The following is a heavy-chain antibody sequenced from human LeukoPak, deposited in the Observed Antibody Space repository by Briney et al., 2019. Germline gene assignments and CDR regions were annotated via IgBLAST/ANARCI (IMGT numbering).Heavy chain of an antibody. CDR2: IYYSGST. CDR3: ATGKSGATDAFDI. CDR1: GGSISSGGYY. Sequence: SETLSLTCTVSGGSISSGGYYWSWIRQHPGKGLEWIGYIYYSGSTYYNPSLKSRVTISVDTSKNQFSLKLSSVTAADTAVYYCATGKSGATDAFDIWGQGTMVTVSS. J-gene: IGHJ3*02. V-gene: IGHV4-31*03. D-gene: IGHD1-26*01.